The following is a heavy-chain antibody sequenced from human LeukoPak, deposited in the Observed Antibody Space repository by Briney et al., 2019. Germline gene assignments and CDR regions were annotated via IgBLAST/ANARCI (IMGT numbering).Heavy chain of an antibody. J-gene: IGHJ4*02. Sequence: PSETLSLTCTVSGGSISSYYWSWIRQPPGKGLEWIGYIYYSGSTYYNPSLKSRVTISVDTSKNQFSLKLSSVTAADTAVYYCARGDSSGYYVDYWGQGTLVTVSS. CDR2: IYYSGST. D-gene: IGHD3-22*01. CDR1: GGSISSYY. V-gene: IGHV4-59*08. CDR3: ARGDSSGYYVDY.